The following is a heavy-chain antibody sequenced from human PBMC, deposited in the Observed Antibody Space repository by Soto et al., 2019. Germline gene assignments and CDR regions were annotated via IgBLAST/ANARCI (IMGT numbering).Heavy chain of an antibody. D-gene: IGHD4-17*01. Sequence: QVRLVQSGAEVKKPGSSVKVSFTGSGGTFSSSAISWVRQAPGQGLEWMGAIIPIFGRANYSRKFQGRVTITADASTSTAYLELSSLRSEDTEVYYCATEKGDYLNYFDSWGQGTLVTVSS. CDR3: ATEKGDYLNYFDS. CDR2: IIPIFGRA. J-gene: IGHJ4*02. CDR1: GGTFSSSA. V-gene: IGHV1-69*01.